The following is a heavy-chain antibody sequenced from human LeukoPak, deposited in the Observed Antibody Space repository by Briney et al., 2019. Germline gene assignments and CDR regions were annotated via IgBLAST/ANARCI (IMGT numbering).Heavy chain of an antibody. V-gene: IGHV3-23*01. CDR3: AKDALPDMVRGIIDY. CDR1: GFTFSSYA. J-gene: IGHJ4*02. D-gene: IGHD3-10*01. CDR2: ISGSGGST. Sequence: GGSLRLSCAASGFTFSSYAMSWVRQAPGKGLERVSAISGSGGSTYYADSVKGRFTISRDYSKNTVHLQMNSLRAEDTAVYYCAKDALPDMVRGIIDYWGQGTLVTVSS.